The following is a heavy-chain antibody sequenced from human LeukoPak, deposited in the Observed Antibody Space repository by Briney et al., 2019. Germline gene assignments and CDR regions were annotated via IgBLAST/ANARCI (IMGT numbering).Heavy chain of an antibody. CDR3: ARDRLLDYDFWSGYYRLHYYYGMDV. V-gene: IGHV4-59*01. CDR2: IYYSGST. D-gene: IGHD3-3*01. Sequence: SETLSLTCTVSGGSISSYYWSWIRQPPGKGLEWLGYIYYSGSTNYNPSLKSRVTISVDTSKNQFSLKLSSVTAADTAVYYCARDRLLDYDFWSGYYRLHYYYGMDVWGQGTTVTVSS. CDR1: GGSISSYY. J-gene: IGHJ6*02.